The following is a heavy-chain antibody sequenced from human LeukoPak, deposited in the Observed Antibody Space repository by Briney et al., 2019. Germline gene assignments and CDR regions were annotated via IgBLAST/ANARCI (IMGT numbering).Heavy chain of an antibody. V-gene: IGHV3-21*01. D-gene: IGHD1-26*01. J-gene: IGHJ4*02. Sequence: GGSLRLSCAASGFTFSSHSMNWVRQAPGKGLEWVSSITSSSNYIFYGDSVKGRFTISRDNAKNSLYLQMNSLRAEDTAVYYCARDLYSGSYNEDWWGQGTLVTVSS. CDR1: GFTFSSHS. CDR2: ITSSSNYI. CDR3: ARDLYSGSYNEDW.